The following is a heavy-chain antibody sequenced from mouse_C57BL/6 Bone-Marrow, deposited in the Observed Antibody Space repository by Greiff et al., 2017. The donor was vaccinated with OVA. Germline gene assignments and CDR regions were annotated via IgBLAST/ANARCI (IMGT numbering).Heavy chain of an antibody. J-gene: IGHJ2*01. V-gene: IGHV1-42*01. CDR1: GYSFTGYY. CDR2: INPSTGGT. Sequence: VQLQQSGPELVKPGASVKISCKASGYSFTGYYMNWVKQSPEKSLEWIGEINPSTGGTTYNQKFKAKATLTVDKSSSTAYMQLKSLTSEDSAVYYCARYGWLHYGGQGTTLTVSS. D-gene: IGHD2-2*01. CDR3: ARYGWLHY.